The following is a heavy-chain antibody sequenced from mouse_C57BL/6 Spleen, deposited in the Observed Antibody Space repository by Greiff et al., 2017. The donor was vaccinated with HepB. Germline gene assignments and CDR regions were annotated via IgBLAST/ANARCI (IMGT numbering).Heavy chain of an antibody. J-gene: IGHJ3*01. CDR2: INYDGSST. D-gene: IGHD2-3*01. Sequence: EVKVVESEGGLVQPGSSMKLSCTASGFTFSDYYMAWVRQVPEKGLEWVANINYDGSSTYYLDSLKSRFIISRDNAKNILYLQMSSLKSEDTATYYCARGLYDGSPFAYWGQGTLVTVSA. CDR3: ARGLYDGSPFAY. CDR1: GFTFSDYY. V-gene: IGHV5-16*01.